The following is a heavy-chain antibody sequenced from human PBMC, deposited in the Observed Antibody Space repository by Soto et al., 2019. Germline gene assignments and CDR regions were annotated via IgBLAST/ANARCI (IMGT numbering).Heavy chain of an antibody. J-gene: IGHJ1*01. CDR2: ISGYNGNT. V-gene: IGHV1-18*01. Sequence: QIHLVQSGPELKKPGASVKVSCKASGYTFTNYGITWVRQAPGQGPEWMGWISGYNGNTKYAQTFQGRVTMTTDTSTTTAYMELRSLRSGDTAVYYCARGGSSWSAEYYQHWGQGTLVVVSS. CDR1: GYTFTNYG. CDR3: ARGGSSWSAEYYQH. D-gene: IGHD6-13*01.